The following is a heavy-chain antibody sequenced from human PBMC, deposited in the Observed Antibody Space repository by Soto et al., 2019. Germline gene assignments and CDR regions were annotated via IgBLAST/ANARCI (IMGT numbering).Heavy chain of an antibody. CDR2: IRSKANSHAT. Sequence: EAQLVESGGGLVQPGGSLKLSCAAAGFTFSGSAMHWVRRASGKGVEWAGRIRSKANSHATAYSGSVEGRFTISRDDLKCRAYLQMNSLSTQDTGVYYCTRVDHTLTSPTLGDWGQGNLVTVTS. J-gene: IGHJ4*02. D-gene: IGHD1-26*01. CDR1: GFTFSGSA. V-gene: IGHV3-73*02. CDR3: TRVDHTLTSPTLGD.